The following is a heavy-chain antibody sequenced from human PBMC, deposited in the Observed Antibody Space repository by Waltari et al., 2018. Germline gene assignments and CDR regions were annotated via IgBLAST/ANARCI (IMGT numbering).Heavy chain of an antibody. Sequence: ELQILASGGGMVQPGGSLRVSCAASGFIFSTYVMNWARQAPGKGLEWVSSISDAGGIINYADSVKGRFTISRDNSKNTLYLQMNSLRADDTAVYYCARGSGVDSWGQGTLVTISS. V-gene: IGHV3-23*01. CDR3: ARGSGVDS. CDR1: GFIFSTYV. D-gene: IGHD7-27*01. J-gene: IGHJ4*02. CDR2: ISDAGGII.